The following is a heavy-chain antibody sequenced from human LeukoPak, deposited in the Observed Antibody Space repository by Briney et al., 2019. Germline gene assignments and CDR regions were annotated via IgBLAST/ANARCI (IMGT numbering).Heavy chain of an antibody. CDR1: GFTFSSYG. J-gene: IGHJ4*02. CDR3: AKDYYDSSGYPRE. Sequence: SGGSLRLSCAASGFTFSSYGMHWVRQAPGKGLEWVAVISYDGSNKYYADSVKGRFTISRDNSKNTLYLQMNSLRAEDTAVYYCAKDYYDSSGYPREWGQGTLVTVSS. D-gene: IGHD3-22*01. V-gene: IGHV3-30*18. CDR2: ISYDGSNK.